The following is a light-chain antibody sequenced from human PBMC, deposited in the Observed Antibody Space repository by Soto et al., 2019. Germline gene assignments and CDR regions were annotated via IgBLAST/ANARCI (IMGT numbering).Light chain of an antibody. Sequence: IVMTQSPDSLAVSLGERATIHCKSSRSLXYSFNNKNYLAWYQQKPGQPPKMFIYWASTRESGVPDRFSGSGAGTDFTLTISSLQVEDVALYYCQQYYSSPVTFGQGTRLDI. V-gene: IGKV4-1*01. CDR3: QQYYSSPVT. J-gene: IGKJ5*01. CDR2: WAS. CDR1: RSLXYSFNNKNY.